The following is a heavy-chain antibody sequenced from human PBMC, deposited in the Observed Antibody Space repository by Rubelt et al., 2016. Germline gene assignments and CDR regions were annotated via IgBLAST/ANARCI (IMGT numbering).Heavy chain of an antibody. Sequence: QVQLVQSGAEVKKPGASVKVSCKASGYTFTSYGISWVRQAPGQGLEWMGWISAYNGNTNYAQKLQGRVTMTPDTSPGTAYMELRSLRSDDTAVYYCARDKEWQATRGFQNWFDPWGQGTLVTVSS. V-gene: IGHV1-18*01. J-gene: IGHJ5*02. CDR3: ARDKEWQATRGFQNWFDP. CDR2: ISAYNGNT. D-gene: IGHD3-3*01. CDR1: GYTFTSYG.